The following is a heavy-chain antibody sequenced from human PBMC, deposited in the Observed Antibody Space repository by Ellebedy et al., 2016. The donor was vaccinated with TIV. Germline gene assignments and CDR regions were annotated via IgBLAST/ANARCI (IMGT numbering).Heavy chain of an antibody. V-gene: IGHV4-59*12. CDR2: IYYGGGT. J-gene: IGHJ3*02. D-gene: IGHD6-19*01. CDR1: GVSITTNY. Sequence: MPSETLSLTCTVSGVSITTNYWSWIRQTPGKGLEWIGYIYYGGGTNYNPSLKSRVTLSLDTSKNHFPLKFTSVTAADTAVYYCARPYGSGWLGRSAFDIWGQGTMVTVSS. CDR3: ARPYGSGWLGRSAFDI.